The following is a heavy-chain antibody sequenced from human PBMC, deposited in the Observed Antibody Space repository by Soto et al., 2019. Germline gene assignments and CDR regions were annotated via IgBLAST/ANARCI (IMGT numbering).Heavy chain of an antibody. Sequence: SETLSLTCTVSGGSISSSSYYWGWIRQPPGKGLEWIGSIYYSGSTYYNPSLKSRVTISVDTSKNQFSLKLSSVTAADTAVYYCARRVWNDSSGYYYVFFDYWGQGTLVTVS. V-gene: IGHV4-39*01. CDR3: ARRVWNDSSGYYYVFFDY. J-gene: IGHJ4*02. CDR2: IYYSGST. CDR1: GGSISSSSYY. D-gene: IGHD3-22*01.